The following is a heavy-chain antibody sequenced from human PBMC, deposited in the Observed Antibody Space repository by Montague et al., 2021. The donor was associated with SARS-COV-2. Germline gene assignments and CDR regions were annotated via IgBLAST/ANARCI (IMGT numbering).Heavy chain of an antibody. CDR1: GGSISSYY. CDR3: ARDLAERSSWGTYYYDGMDV. Sequence: SETLSLTCTVSGGSISSYYWSWIRQPPGKGLEWIGYIYYSGSTNYNPSLKSRVTISVDTSKNQFSLKLSSVTAADTAVYYCARDLAERSSWGTYYYDGMDVWGQGTTVTVSS. J-gene: IGHJ6*02. V-gene: IGHV4-59*01. D-gene: IGHD6-13*01. CDR2: IYYSGST.